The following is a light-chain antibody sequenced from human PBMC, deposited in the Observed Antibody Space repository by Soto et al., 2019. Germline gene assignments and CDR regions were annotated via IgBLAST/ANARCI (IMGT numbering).Light chain of an antibody. V-gene: IGLV1-40*01. J-gene: IGLJ3*02. CDR1: SSNIGARYD. Sequence: QSVLTQPPSVSGAPGQRVTISCTVSSSNIGARYDVHWYKQLPGTVPKLVIYGNSHRPSGVPDRISGSKSGGSASLVITGLQAEDEADYYCQSFDSSLIGWVFGGGTQLTVL. CDR3: QSFDSSLIGWV. CDR2: GNS.